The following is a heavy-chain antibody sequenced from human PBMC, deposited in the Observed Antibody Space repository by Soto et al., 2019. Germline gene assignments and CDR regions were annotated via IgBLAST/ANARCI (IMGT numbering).Heavy chain of an antibody. CDR3: ARADGYNFDTWFDP. CDR2: INTGTGHT. V-gene: IGHV1-3*04. Sequence: ASVKVSCKTSGYTFRSYAMHWVRQAPGQRLEWMGWINTGTGHTKYSQKMQGRVTLTSDASAHTAYMELSRLTSEDTAVYYCARADGYNFDTWFDPWGQGTLVTVSS. CDR1: GYTFRSYA. J-gene: IGHJ5*02. D-gene: IGHD1-1*01.